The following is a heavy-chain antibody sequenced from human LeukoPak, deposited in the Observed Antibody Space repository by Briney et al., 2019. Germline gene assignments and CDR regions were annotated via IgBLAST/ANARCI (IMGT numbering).Heavy chain of an antibody. Sequence: HTGGSLRLSCAASGFTFSSYAMSWVRQAPGKGLEWVSAISGSGGSTYYTDSVEGRFTISRDNSKNTLYLQMNSLRAEDTAVYYCAKRQGVTLGYAFDIWGQGTMVTVSS. CDR2: ISGSGGST. V-gene: IGHV3-23*01. J-gene: IGHJ3*02. CDR3: AKRQGVTLGYAFDI. CDR1: GFTFSSYA. D-gene: IGHD2-21*02.